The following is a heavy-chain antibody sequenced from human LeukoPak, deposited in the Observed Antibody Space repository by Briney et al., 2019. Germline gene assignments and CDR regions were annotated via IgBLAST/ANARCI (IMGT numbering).Heavy chain of an antibody. Sequence: GGSLSLSCAASGFIFSSYAMTWVRQAPGKGLEWVSVVSNSGGSADYADSVKGRFTISRDNSKNTLDLQMNSLRVEDTAVYYCAGCGNALCYWGQGTLVTVSS. CDR2: VSNSGGSA. D-gene: IGHD4-23*01. V-gene: IGHV3-23*01. CDR1: GFIFSSYA. J-gene: IGHJ4*02. CDR3: AGCGNALCY.